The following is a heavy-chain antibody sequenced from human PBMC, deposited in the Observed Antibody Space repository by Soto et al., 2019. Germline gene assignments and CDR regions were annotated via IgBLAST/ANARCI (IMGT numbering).Heavy chain of an antibody. CDR1: EFAFSRYW. CDR3: ARLIWIEATSFYFDF. CDR2: IKQDGSDN. D-gene: IGHD1-26*01. V-gene: IGHV3-7*01. Sequence: EVQLVESGGGLVQPGGSLRLSCAASEFAFSRYWMSWLRQAPGKGLEWVVSIKQDGSDNHYVESVKGRFTISRDNAKNSLSLEMNSLRGEDTAVYYCARLIWIEATSFYFDFWGQGTLVTVSS. J-gene: IGHJ4*02.